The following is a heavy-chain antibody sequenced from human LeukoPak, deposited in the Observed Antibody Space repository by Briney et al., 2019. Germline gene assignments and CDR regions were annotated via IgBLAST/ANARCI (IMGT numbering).Heavy chain of an antibody. D-gene: IGHD3-10*01. CDR1: GFTFDDYA. V-gene: IGHV3-9*01. CDR2: ISWNSGSI. J-gene: IGHJ4*02. Sequence: GGSLRLSCAASGFTFDDYAMHWVRQAPGKGLEWVSGISWNSGSIGYADSVKGRFTISRDNAKNSLYLQMNSLRAEDTAVYYCARCKYYYGSGSYSFDYWGQGTLVTVSS. CDR3: ARCKYYYGSGSYSFDY.